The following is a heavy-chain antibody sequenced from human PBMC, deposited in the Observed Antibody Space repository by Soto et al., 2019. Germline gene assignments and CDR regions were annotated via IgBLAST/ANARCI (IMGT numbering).Heavy chain of an antibody. CDR1: GGSFSGYY. D-gene: IGHD5-12*01. V-gene: IGHV4-34*01. CDR3: ARGRGRILVATRGHFDY. J-gene: IGHJ4*02. CDR2: INHSGST. Sequence: QVQLQQWGAGLLKTSETLSLTCAVYGGSFSGYYWSWIRQPPGKGLEWIGEINHSGSTNYNPSLKSRVTISVDTSKNQFSLKLSSVTAADTAVYYCARGRGRILVATRGHFDYWGQGTLVTVSS.